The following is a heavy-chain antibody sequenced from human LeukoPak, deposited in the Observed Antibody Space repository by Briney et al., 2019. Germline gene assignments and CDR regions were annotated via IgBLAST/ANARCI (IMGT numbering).Heavy chain of an antibody. J-gene: IGHJ4*02. Sequence: GEPLKISCKGSGYSFTSYWIGWVRQMPGKGLEWMGIIYPGDSDTRYSPSFQGQVTISADKSISTASLQWSSLTASATAMYYCARHDWNDGGGDYWGQGTLVTVSS. CDR3: ARHDWNDGGGDY. V-gene: IGHV5-51*01. D-gene: IGHD1-1*01. CDR1: GYSFTSYW. CDR2: IYPGDSDT.